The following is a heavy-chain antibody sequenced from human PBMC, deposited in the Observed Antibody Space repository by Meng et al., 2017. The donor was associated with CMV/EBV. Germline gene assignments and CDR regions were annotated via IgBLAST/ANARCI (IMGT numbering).Heavy chain of an antibody. CDR2: ISISSSYI. V-gene: IGHV3-21*01. D-gene: IGHD3-3*01. CDR1: GFTFSSYS. J-gene: IGHJ4*02. CDR3: SRDVLQFFSAFDY. Sequence: GESLKISCAASGFTFSSYSMNWVHQAPGKGLEWVSSISISSSYIYYADSVKGRFTISRDNAKNSLYLQMNSLRAEDTAVYYCSRDVLQFFSAFDYWGQGTLVTVSS.